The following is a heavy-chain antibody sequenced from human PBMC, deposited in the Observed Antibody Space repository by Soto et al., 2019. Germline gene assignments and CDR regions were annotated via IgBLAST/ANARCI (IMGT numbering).Heavy chain of an antibody. CDR2: IYTGDNR. Sequence: GGSLRLSCVVSGFSVTSHYMNWVRQAPGKGLEWVSIIYTGDNRNYADSVRGRFTISRDNSENTLYLQMDRLTVEDTAVYFCARSCGWNRLDYWGLGTLVTVSS. D-gene: IGHD6-19*01. J-gene: IGHJ4*02. V-gene: IGHV3-66*01. CDR3: ARSCGWNRLDY. CDR1: GFSVTSHY.